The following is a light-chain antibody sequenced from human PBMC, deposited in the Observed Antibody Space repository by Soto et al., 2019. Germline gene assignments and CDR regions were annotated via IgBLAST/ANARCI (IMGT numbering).Light chain of an antibody. V-gene: IGKV1-39*01. CDR2: AAS. Sequence: DIPMTQSPSSLSASVGYRVTITCRASPSISSYFNWYQQKPGKAPKLLIYAASSLQSGVPSRFSGSGSGTDFTLTISSLQPEDFATYYCQQSYSTPQWTFGQGTKVEIK. CDR1: PSISSY. CDR3: QQSYSTPQWT. J-gene: IGKJ1*01.